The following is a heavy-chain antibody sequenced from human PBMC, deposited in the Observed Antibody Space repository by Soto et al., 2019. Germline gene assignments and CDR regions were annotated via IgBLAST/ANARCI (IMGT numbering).Heavy chain of an antibody. V-gene: IGHV4-34*01. J-gene: IGHJ4*01. Sequence: PWETLSLTCAAYGFTFSSYSWNWIRQPPGKGLEWVGDISNSGTTNYNPSLKSRVTISLDSSKKQFSLKLTSLSAEDTAVYYCARAHRIVAIRHAFDYWGQGILVTVSS. CDR1: GFTFSSYS. CDR2: ISNSGTT. CDR3: ARAHRIVAIRHAFDY. D-gene: IGHD5-12*01.